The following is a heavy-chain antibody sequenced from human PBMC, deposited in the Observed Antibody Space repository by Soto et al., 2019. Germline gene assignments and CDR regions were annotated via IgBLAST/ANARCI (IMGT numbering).Heavy chain of an antibody. V-gene: IGHV3-48*02. D-gene: IGHD2-21*02. Sequence: PGGSLRLSCAASGFTFSSYSMNWVRQAPGKGLEWVSYISSSSSTIYYADSVKGRFTTSRDNAKNSLYLQMNSLRDEDTAVYYCATLAYCGGDCYSYDYWGQGTLVTVSS. CDR1: GFTFSSYS. CDR3: ATLAYCGGDCYSYDY. J-gene: IGHJ4*02. CDR2: ISSSSSTI.